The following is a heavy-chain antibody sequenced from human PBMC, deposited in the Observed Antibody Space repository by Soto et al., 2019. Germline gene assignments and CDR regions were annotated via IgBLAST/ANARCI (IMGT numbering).Heavy chain of an antibody. J-gene: IGHJ3*02. CDR1: GFTVSSNY. CDR3: ARWARGRFLEWLLGLDI. Sequence: GGSLRLSCAASGFTVSSNYMSWVRQAPGKGLEWVSVIYSGGSTYYADSVKGRFTISRDNSKNTLYLQMNSLRAEDTAVYYCARWARGRFLEWLLGLDIWGQGTMVTVSS. D-gene: IGHD3-3*01. CDR2: IYSGGST. V-gene: IGHV3-66*01.